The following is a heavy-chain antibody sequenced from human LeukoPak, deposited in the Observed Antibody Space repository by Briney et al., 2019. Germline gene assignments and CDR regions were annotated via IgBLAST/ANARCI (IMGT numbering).Heavy chain of an antibody. Sequence: PSETLSLTCTVSGGSISSYYWSWIRQPAGKGLERIGRIYTSGSTNYNPSLKSRVTMSVDTSKNQFSLKLSSVTAADTAVYYCARENYDSSGYSRPVDYWGQGTLVTVSS. CDR3: ARENYDSSGYSRPVDY. D-gene: IGHD3-22*01. J-gene: IGHJ4*02. V-gene: IGHV4-4*07. CDR2: IYTSGST. CDR1: GGSISSYY.